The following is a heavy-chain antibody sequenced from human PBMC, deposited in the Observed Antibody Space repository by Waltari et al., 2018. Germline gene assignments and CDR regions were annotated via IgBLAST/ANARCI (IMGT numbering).Heavy chain of an antibody. V-gene: IGHV4-34*01. D-gene: IGHD2-2*02. CDR2: INHSGST. CDR1: GGSFSGYY. J-gene: IGHJ5*02. CDR3: ARGLSHPSAVPAAIRWFDP. Sequence: QVQLQQWGAGLLKPSETLSLTCAVYGGSFSGYYWSWIRQPPGKGLEWHGEINHSGSTNYNPSLKSRVTISVDTSKNQFSLKLSSVTAADTAVYYCARGLSHPSAVPAAIRWFDPWGQGTLVTVSS.